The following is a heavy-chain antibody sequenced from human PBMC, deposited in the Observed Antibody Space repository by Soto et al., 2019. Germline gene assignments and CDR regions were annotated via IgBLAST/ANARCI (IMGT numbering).Heavy chain of an antibody. CDR2: INPNSGGT. D-gene: IGHD3-22*01. V-gene: IGHV1-2*02. Sequence: ASVKVSCKASGYTFTGYYMHWVLQAPGQGLEWMGWINPNSGGTNYAQKFQGRVTMTRDTSISTAYMELSRLRSDDTAVYYCARDWGYYYDSRTDLDAFDIWGQGTMVTVSS. CDR1: GYTFTGYY. CDR3: ARDWGYYYDSRTDLDAFDI. J-gene: IGHJ3*02.